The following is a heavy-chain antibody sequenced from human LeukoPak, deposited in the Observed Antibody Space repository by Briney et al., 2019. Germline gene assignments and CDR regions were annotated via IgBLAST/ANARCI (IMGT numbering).Heavy chain of an antibody. V-gene: IGHV1-2*02. J-gene: IGHJ5*02. D-gene: IGHD3-9*01. CDR2: INPNSGGT. CDR1: GYTFTGYY. CDR3: AMMLIEYYDIWTGYYNKNWFDP. Sequence: ASVKVSCKASGYTFTGYYMHWVRQAPGQGLEWMGWINPNSGGTNYAQKFQGRVTMTRDTSISTAYMELSRLRSDDTAVYYCAMMLIEYYDIWTGYYNKNWFDPWGQGTLVTVSS.